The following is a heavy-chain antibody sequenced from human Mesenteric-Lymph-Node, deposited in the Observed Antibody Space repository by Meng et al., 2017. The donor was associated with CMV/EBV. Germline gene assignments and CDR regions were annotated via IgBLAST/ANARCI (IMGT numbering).Heavy chain of an antibody. CDR2: ISYDGSNK. CDR3: AKSQPSTTTVRGWFDP. Sequence: GESLKISCAASGFTFSSYAMHWVRQAPGKGLEWVAVISYDGSNKYYADSVKGRFTISRDNAKNLLYLQMNSLRVEDTAVYYCAKSQPSTTTVRGWFDPWGQGTLVTVSS. CDR1: GFTFSSYA. V-gene: IGHV3-30*04. J-gene: IGHJ5*02. D-gene: IGHD1-1*01.